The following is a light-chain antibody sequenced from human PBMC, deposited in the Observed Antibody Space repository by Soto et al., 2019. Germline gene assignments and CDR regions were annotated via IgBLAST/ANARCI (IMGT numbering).Light chain of an antibody. Sequence: DIQMTQSPSTLSASVGDRVTITCRASQSISRSLAWYQQKPGKAPNLLIFDASSLESGVPSRFSGSGFGTEFTLTISSLRPDHFATYYCQQYSSFLLTFGPGTTVDIK. CDR2: DAS. CDR1: QSISRS. V-gene: IGKV1-5*01. CDR3: QQYSSFLLT. J-gene: IGKJ3*01.